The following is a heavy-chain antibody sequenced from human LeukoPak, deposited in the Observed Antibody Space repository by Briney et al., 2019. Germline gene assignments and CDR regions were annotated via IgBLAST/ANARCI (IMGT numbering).Heavy chain of an antibody. CDR3: ARRAGAYSHPYDY. CDR1: GFTFSSFG. J-gene: IGHJ4*02. D-gene: IGHD4/OR15-4a*01. Sequence: GGSLRLSCAASGFTFSSFGMHWVRKAPGKGLEWVAFIRIDENDKYCADSVKGRFTISRDISKNTLYLQMSSLRAEDTAVYYCARRAGAYSHPYDYWGQGTLVTVSS. V-gene: IGHV3-30*02. CDR2: IRIDENDK.